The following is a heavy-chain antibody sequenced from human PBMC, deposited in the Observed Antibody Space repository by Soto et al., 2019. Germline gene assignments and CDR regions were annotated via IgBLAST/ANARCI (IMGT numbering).Heavy chain of an antibody. CDR3: ARGSGRACRYYGMDV. V-gene: IGHV4-31*01. D-gene: IGHD6-13*01. Sequence: QVQLQESGPGLMKPSQTLSLTCTVSGGLITSGGYYWTWIRQHPGKGPEWIGYNYYSGITYYNPSLRSLMTVALDTSKDQLSLKRITVAAADTAVYYCARGSGRACRYYGMDVWGQGTTVTVSS. CDR2: NYYSGIT. CDR1: GGLITSGGYY. J-gene: IGHJ6*02.